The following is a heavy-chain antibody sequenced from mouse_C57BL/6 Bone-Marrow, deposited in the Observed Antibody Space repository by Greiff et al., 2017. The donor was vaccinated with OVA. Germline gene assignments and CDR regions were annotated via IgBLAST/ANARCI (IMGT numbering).Heavy chain of an antibody. J-gene: IGHJ3*01. CDR3: ARDLGPWFAY. CDR1: GFTFSDFY. Sequence: EVKLVESGGGLVQSGRSLRLSCATSGFTFSDFYMEWVRQAPGKGLEWIAASRNKANDYTTEYSASVKGRFIVSRDTSQSILYLQMNALRAEDTAIYYCARDLGPWFAYWGQGTLVTVSA. CDR2: SRNKANDYTT. V-gene: IGHV7-1*01. D-gene: IGHD4-1*01.